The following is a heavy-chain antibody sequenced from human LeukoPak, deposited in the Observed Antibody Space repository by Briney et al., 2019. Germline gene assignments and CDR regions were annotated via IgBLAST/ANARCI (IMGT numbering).Heavy chain of an antibody. CDR3: ASLGY. J-gene: IGHJ4*02. Sequence: SETLSLTCTVSGGSISSYYWSWIRQPPGKGLEWIGYIYYSGSTNYNPSLKSRVTISVDTSKNQFSLKLSSVTAADTAVYYCASLGYWGQGTLVTVSS. CDR2: IYYSGST. V-gene: IGHV4-59*01. CDR1: GGSISSYY.